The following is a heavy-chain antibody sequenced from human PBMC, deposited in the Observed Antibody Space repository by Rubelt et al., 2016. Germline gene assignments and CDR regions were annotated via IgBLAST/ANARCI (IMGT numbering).Heavy chain of an antibody. V-gene: IGHV1-46*01. CDR2: INPSGGST. CDR3: ARYCSSTSCSDAFDI. J-gene: IGHJ3*02. Sequence: VQSGAEVKKPGASVKVSCKASGYTFTSYYMHWVRQAPGQGLEWMGIINPSGGSTSYAQKFQGRVTMTRDTSTSTVYMELSSLRSEDTAVYYCARYCSSTSCSDAFDIWGQGTMVTVSS. CDR1: GYTFTSYY. D-gene: IGHD2-2*01.